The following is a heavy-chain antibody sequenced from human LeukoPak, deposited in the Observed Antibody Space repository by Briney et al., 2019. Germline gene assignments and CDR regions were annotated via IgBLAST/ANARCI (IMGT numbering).Heavy chain of an antibody. CDR1: GYTFTSYA. CDR2: INAGNGNT. Sequence: GVSVKVSCKASGYTFTSYAMHWVRQAPGQRLEWMGWINAGNGNTKYSQKFQGRVTITRDTSASTAYMELSSLRSEDTAVYYCAREAWHNWNDLDYWGQGTLVTVSS. J-gene: IGHJ4*02. V-gene: IGHV1-3*01. CDR3: AREAWHNWNDLDY. D-gene: IGHD1-1*01.